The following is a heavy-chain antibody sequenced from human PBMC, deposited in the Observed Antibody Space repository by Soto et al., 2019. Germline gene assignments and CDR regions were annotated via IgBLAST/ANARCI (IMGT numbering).Heavy chain of an antibody. V-gene: IGHV1-18*01. CDR3: ARATTKSDSSGYYPPPPYYYYGMDV. D-gene: IGHD3-22*01. J-gene: IGHJ6*02. Sequence: PAASVKVSCKASGYTFTSYGISWVRQAPGQGLEWMGWISAYNGNTNYAQKLQGRVTMTTDTSTSTAYMELRSLRSDDTAVYYCARATTKSDSSGYYPPPPYYYYGMDVWGQGTTVTVSS. CDR1: GYTFTSYG. CDR2: ISAYNGNT.